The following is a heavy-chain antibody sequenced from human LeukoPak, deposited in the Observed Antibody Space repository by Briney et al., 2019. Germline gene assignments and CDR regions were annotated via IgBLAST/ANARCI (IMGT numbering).Heavy chain of an antibody. D-gene: IGHD5-12*01. J-gene: IGHJ4*02. Sequence: PSETLSLTCAVFGASFDGYYWTWIRQSPGKGLEWIGEIVYSGSTHYNPSLKSRVTMSVDMSKNQFSLKLSSVTAADTAVYYCAREDGYSGFEFDSWGQGTLVTVSS. V-gene: IGHV4-34*12. CDR1: GASFDGYY. CDR2: IVYSGST. CDR3: AREDGYSGFEFDS.